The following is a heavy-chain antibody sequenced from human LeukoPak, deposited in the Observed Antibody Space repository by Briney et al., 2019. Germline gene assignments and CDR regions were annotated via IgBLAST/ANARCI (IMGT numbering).Heavy chain of an antibody. Sequence: GESLKISCKGSGYSFTNYWIGWVRQMPGKGLEWMGIIYPGDSDTRYSPSFQGQVTISADKSISTAYLQWSSLKASDTAMYYCARHTWQLISPLYSDCWGQGTPVTVSS. V-gene: IGHV5-51*01. D-gene: IGHD3-10*01. CDR1: GYSFTNYW. CDR2: IYPGDSDT. CDR3: ARHTWQLISPLYSDC. J-gene: IGHJ4*02.